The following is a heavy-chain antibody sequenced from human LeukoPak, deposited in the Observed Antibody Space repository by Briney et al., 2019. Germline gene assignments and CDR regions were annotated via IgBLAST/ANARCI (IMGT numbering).Heavy chain of an antibody. J-gene: IGHJ4*02. CDR1: GFTVSSNY. CDR2: IYSGGST. D-gene: IGHD3-10*01. Sequence: PGGSLRLSCAASGFTVSSNYMSWVRQAPGKGLEWVSVIYSGGSTYYADSVKGRFTISRDNSKNTLYLQMNSLRAEDTAVYYCARGIDEVWFGSRYFDYWGQGTLVTVSS. CDR3: ARGIDEVWFGSRYFDY. V-gene: IGHV3-66*01.